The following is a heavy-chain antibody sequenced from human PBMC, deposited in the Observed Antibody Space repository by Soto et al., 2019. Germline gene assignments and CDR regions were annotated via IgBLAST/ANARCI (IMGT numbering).Heavy chain of an antibody. J-gene: IGHJ3*02. CDR1: GGSISISSYY. Sequence: QLQLQESGPGLVKPSETLSLTCTVSGGSISISSYYWGWIRQPPGKGLEWIGSIYYSGSTYYNPSLKSRVTISVDTSKSQFAMNLNSVTAADTAVYYCARPPTASLDAFEIWGQGTMVTVSS. CDR2: IYYSGST. V-gene: IGHV4-39*01. CDR3: ARPPTASLDAFEI.